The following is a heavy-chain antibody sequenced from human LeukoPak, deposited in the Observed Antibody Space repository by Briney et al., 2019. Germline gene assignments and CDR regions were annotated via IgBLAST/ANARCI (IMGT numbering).Heavy chain of an antibody. CDR2: IQSKADGGTP. J-gene: IGHJ4*02. V-gene: IGHV3-15*01. CDR3: TTVYY. Sequence: PGGSLRLSCAARGFTFSDTWMSWVRHTPGQGLEWVGRIQSKADGGTPAYAVPVKGRFIISGDDSKNTVYLQMDSLKIEDTGVYYCTTVYYWGQGTVVTVGS. CDR1: GFTFSDTW.